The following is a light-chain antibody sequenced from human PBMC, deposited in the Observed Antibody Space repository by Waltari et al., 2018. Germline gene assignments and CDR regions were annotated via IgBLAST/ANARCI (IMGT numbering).Light chain of an antibody. V-gene: IGLV2-14*01. CDR1: RNDVGSYSY. CDR3: CSYTTTTSLV. J-gene: IGLJ1*01. CDR2: EVT. Sequence: QSAPTQPASVSASPGQSITISCSGTRNDVGSYSYVSWYRQYPGNAPYLLIYEVTHRPPGFSDRFSGSRSGRTASLTISGLHTEDEANYFCCSYTTTTSLVFVTGTKVIVL.